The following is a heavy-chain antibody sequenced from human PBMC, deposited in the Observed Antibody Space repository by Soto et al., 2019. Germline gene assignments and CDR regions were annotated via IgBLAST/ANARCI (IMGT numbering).Heavy chain of an antibody. CDR2: IIPILGIA. J-gene: IGHJ4*02. D-gene: IGHD3-9*01. CDR1: GGTFSSYT. CDR3: AIPPRYCDHVEPDY. Sequence: QVQLVQSGAEVKKPGSSVKVSCKASGGTFSSYTISWVRQAPGQGLEWMGRIIPILGIANYAQKFQGRVKITADKSTSTAYMELSSLRSEDTAVYYCAIPPRYCDHVEPDYWGQGTLVTVSS. V-gene: IGHV1-69*02.